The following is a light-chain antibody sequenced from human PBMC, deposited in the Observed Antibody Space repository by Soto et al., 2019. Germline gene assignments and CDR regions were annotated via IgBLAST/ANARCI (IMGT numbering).Light chain of an antibody. CDR3: QQRSSWSPWT. CDR2: DAS. CDR1: QSVRNN. J-gene: IGKJ4*02. Sequence: SQSPATLSVPPGEGATLSCRASQSVRNNLAGCHQKPGQQARLLIFDASSRGTGIPARFSGSGSGTEFTLTISSLEAEEFAVYYCQQRSSWSPWTFGGGTKVDIK. V-gene: IGKV3-11*01.